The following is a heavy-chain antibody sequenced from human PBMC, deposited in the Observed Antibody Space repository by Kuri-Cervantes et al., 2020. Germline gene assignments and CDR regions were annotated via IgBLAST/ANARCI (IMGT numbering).Heavy chain of an antibody. CDR2: IIPIFGTT. V-gene: IGHV1-69*13. J-gene: IGHJ6*02. CDR3: ARVHSSGYYYTYYDGMDV. D-gene: IGHD3-22*01. CDR1: GYTFSSYA. Sequence: SVKVSCKASGYTFSSYAISWVRQAPGQGLEWMGGIIPIFGTTNYAQKFQGRVTITADESTSTAYMELSSLRSDDTAVYYCARVHSSGYYYTYYDGMDVWGQGTMVTVSS.